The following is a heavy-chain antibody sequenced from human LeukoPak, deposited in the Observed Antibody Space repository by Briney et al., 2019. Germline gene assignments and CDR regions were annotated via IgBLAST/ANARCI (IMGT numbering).Heavy chain of an antibody. V-gene: IGHV3-23*01. CDR3: AKGAYDYIEIAYFDS. D-gene: IGHD5-12*01. CDR2: LIGSSGST. J-gene: IGHJ4*02. CDR1: GFTSTNYA. Sequence: GGSLRLSCAASGFTSTNYAMNWVRQAPGRGLEWVSVLIGSSGSTDYADSVKGRFTISRDISKNTLFLQMNSLRAEDTAIYYCAKGAYDYIEIAYFDSWGQGTLVTVSS.